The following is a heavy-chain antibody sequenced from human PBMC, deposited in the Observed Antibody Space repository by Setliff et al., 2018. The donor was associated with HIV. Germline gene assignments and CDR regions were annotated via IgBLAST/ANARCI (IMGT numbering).Heavy chain of an antibody. V-gene: IGHV3-15*01. CDR1: GFTFSGAW. Sequence: GGSLRLSCGASGFTFSGAWMSWFRQAPGKGLEWVGLIKSKRDSETTHYAAPVQGRFTILRDDSENTLYLQMTSLKTEDTAVYYCARHPVQGPEWLVLGGAFDIWGQGTMVTVS. CDR2: IKSKRDSETT. J-gene: IGHJ3*02. CDR3: ARHPVQGPEWLVLGGAFDI. D-gene: IGHD6-19*01.